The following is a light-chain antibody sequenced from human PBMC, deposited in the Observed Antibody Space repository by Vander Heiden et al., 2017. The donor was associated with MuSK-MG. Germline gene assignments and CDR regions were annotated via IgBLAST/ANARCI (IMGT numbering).Light chain of an antibody. CDR3: QSYDSSRSGYV. CDR2: GNS. J-gene: IGLJ1*01. Sequence: QSVLTQPPSVSGAPGQRVTISCTGSSSNIGAGYDVHWYQQLPGTAPKLLIYGNSNRPSGVPDRFSGSKSGTSASLAITRLQAEDEADYYCQSYDSSRSGYVFGTGTKGTVL. CDR1: SSNIGAGYD. V-gene: IGLV1-40*01.